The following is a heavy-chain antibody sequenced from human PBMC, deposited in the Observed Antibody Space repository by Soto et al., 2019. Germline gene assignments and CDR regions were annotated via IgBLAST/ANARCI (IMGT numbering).Heavy chain of an antibody. J-gene: IGHJ4*02. D-gene: IGHD2-2*01. Sequence: EVQVVESGGGLVQPGGSLRLSCAGSGFSVTNNYMNWVHQAPGKGLEWVSIIDIGGNTYYADSVKDRFTISRDKSRNTLYPHMDSLRAADTAVYYCARGRGSTGYLGREHYFDYWGQGTLVTVSP. CDR3: ARGRGSTGYLGREHYFDY. CDR1: GFSVTNNY. CDR2: IDIGGNT. V-gene: IGHV3-66*01.